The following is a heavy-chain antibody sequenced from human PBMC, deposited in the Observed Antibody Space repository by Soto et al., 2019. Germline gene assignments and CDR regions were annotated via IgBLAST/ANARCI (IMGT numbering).Heavy chain of an antibody. CDR3: VREGSSHTLGGVVVRSNY. Sequence: QITLKESGRSQVTPTQTLTLNCTFSGFSLSTSGVGVAWIRQAPGKALQWLAIIYWDDDNCYNTSLKNRLTITKDNSKNQVVLIMTNMDPVDTATYYCVREGSSHTLGGVVVRSNYWGQGALVTVSS. CDR1: GFSLSTSGVG. CDR2: IYWDDDN. J-gene: IGHJ4*02. D-gene: IGHD3-16*02. V-gene: IGHV2-5*02.